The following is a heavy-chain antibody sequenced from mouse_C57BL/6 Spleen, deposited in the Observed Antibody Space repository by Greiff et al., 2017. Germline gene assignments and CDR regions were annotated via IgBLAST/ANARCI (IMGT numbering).Heavy chain of an antibody. CDR1: GFNIKDYY. D-gene: IGHD1-1*01. V-gene: IGHV14-2*01. J-gene: IGHJ4*01. Sequence: VQLQQSGAELVKPGASVKLSCTASGFNIKDYYMHWVKQRTEQGLAWIGRIDPEDGETKYAPKFQGKATITADPSSNTAYLQLRSLTSEDTAVYYCAHYYGSSYDAMGYWGQGTTVTVSS. CDR2: IDPEDGET. CDR3: AHYYGSSYDAMGY.